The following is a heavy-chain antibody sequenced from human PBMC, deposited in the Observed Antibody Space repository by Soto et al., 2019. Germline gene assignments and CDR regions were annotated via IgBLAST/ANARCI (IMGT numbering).Heavy chain of an antibody. J-gene: IGHJ5*02. CDR2: IFSNDEK. CDR3: ARIQARIWFGP. V-gene: IGHV2-26*01. CDR1: GFSLSNARMG. Sequence: SGPTLVNPTETLTLTCTVSGFSLSNARMGVSWIRRPPGKALEWLAHIFSNDEKSYSTSLKSRLTISRDTSKSQVVLTMTNMDPVDTATYYCARIQARIWFGPWGQGTLVTVSS.